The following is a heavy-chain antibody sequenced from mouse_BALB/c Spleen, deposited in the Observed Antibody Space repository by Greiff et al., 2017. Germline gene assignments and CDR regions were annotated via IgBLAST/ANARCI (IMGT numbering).Heavy chain of an antibody. CDR2: IDPYNGGT. J-gene: IGHJ2*01. CDR1: GYAFTSYN. D-gene: IGHD1-1*01. V-gene: IGHV1S135*01. CDR3: ARYYYGSRGYFDY. Sequence: VQLKQSGPELVKPGASVKVSCKASGYAFTSYNMYWVKQSHGKSLEWIGYIDPYNGGTSYNQRFKGKATLTVDKSSSTAYMHLNSLTSEDSAVYYCARYYYGSRGYFDYWGQGTTLTVSS.